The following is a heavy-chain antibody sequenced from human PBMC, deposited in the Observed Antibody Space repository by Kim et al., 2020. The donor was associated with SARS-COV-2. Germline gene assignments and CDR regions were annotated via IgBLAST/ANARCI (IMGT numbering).Heavy chain of an antibody. CDR2: TYYRSKWSN. Sequence: SQTLSLTCAISGDSVSSNSATWHWIRQSTSRGLEWLGRTYYRSKWSNDYAVSVKSRITINPDTSKNQFSLQLNSVTPDDTAVYYCASRAATGALDVWGQGTTVTVSS. J-gene: IGHJ6*02. V-gene: IGHV6-1*01. D-gene: IGHD1-1*01. CDR3: ASRAATGALDV. CDR1: GDSVSSNSAT.